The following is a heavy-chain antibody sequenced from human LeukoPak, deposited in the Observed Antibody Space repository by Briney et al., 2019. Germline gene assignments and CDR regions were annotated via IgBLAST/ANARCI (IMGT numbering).Heavy chain of an antibody. V-gene: IGHV4-34*01. CDR1: GGSFSDFY. CDR2: INHSGST. Sequence: PSETLSLTCAVYGGSFSDFYWSWIRQPPGKGLEWIGEINHSGSTYYNPSLKSRVTISEDTSKNQFSLKLTSVTAADTAVYYCATLGEYYDSSGYYYNWGQGTLVTVSS. CDR3: ATLGEYYDSSGYYYN. J-gene: IGHJ4*02. D-gene: IGHD3-22*01.